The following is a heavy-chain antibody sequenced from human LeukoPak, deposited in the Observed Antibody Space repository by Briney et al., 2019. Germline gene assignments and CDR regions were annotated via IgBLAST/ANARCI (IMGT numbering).Heavy chain of an antibody. D-gene: IGHD2-2*01. Sequence: GGSLRLSCAASGFTFSSYSMNWVRQAPGKGLEWVSSISSSSSYIYYADSAKDRFTISRDNAKNSLYLQMNSLRAEDTAVYYCARDLYCSSTSCYVSYYYYYYGMDVWGKGTTVTVSS. CDR1: GFTFSSYS. V-gene: IGHV3-21*01. CDR2: ISSSSSYI. J-gene: IGHJ6*04. CDR3: ARDLYCSSTSCYVSYYYYYYGMDV.